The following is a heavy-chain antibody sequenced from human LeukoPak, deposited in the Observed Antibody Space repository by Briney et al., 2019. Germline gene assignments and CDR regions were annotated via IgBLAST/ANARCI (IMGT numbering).Heavy chain of an antibody. CDR3: ARDSPPNITGTTFHYYYYYGMGV. CDR2: ISAYNGHT. Sequence: GASVKVSCKASGYTFTSFGISWVRQAPGQGLEWMGWISAYNGHTNYAQKFQGRVTMTTDTSTSTAYMELRSLRSDDTAVYYCARDSPPNITGTTFHYYYYYGMGVWGQGTTVTVSS. CDR1: GYTFTSFG. D-gene: IGHD1-20*01. J-gene: IGHJ6*02. V-gene: IGHV1-18*01.